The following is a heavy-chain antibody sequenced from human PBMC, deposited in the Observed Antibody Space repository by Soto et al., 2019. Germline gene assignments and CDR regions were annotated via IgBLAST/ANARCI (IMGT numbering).Heavy chain of an antibody. Sequence: QGLEWMGWISAYNGNTNYAQKLQGRVTMTTDTSTSTAYMELRSLRSDDTAVYYCARDGVDCSSPRTYRNPCLDIWAQGPLLTRYS. V-gene: IGHV1-18*01. CDR3: ARDGVDCSSPRTYRNPCLDI. CDR2: ISAYNGNT. D-gene: IGHD2-2*01. J-gene: IGHJ5*02.